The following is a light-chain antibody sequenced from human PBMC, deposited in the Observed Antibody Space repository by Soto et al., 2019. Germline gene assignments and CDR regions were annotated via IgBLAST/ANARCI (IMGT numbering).Light chain of an antibody. Sequence: SQSAAALSVSPGEGATLPCRASQGFXDTLACYQHKPGKTPRLLSXAASTRAPGIPARLXGSGSGKEFTLIISSLLSADFVRYYCRQYNTWPPRTFGQGTRLEIK. CDR2: AAS. V-gene: IGKV3-15*01. CDR3: RQYNTWPPRT. CDR1: QGFXDT. J-gene: IGKJ5*01.